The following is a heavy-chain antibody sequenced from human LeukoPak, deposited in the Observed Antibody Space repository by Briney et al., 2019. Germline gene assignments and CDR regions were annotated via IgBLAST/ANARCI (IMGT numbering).Heavy chain of an antibody. CDR1: GFTFSSYG. V-gene: IGHV3-33*01. J-gene: IGHJ4*02. Sequence: GRSLRLSCAASGFTFSSYGMHWVRQAPGKGLEWVAVIWYDGSNKYYADSVKGRFTISRDNSKNTLYLQMNSLRAEDTAVYYCARVKRDGYNCVDYGGQGTLVTVSS. D-gene: IGHD5-24*01. CDR3: ARVKRDGYNCVDY. CDR2: IWYDGSNK.